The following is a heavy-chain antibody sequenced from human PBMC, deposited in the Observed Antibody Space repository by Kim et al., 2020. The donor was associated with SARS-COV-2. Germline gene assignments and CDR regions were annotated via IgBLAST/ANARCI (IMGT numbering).Heavy chain of an antibody. D-gene: IGHD4-17*01. V-gene: IGHV3-30*04. CDR3: ASMQVTTPNY. J-gene: IGHJ4*02. CDR1: GFTFSSYA. CDR2: ISYDGSNK. Sequence: GGSLRLSCAASGFTFSSYAMHWVRQAPGKGLEWVAVISYDGSNKYYADSVKGRFTISRDNSKNTLYLQMNSLRAEDTAVYYCASMQVTTPNYWGQGTLVTVSS.